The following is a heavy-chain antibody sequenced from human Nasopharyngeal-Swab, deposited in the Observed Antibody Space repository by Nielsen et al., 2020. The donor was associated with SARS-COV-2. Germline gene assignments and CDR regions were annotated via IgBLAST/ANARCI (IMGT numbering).Heavy chain of an antibody. CDR1: GFTFSSYA. D-gene: IGHD3-3*01. CDR3: AKVTIFDGMDV. J-gene: IGHJ6*02. Sequence: ETLSLTCAASGFTFSSYAMSWVRQAPGKGLEWVSVIYSGGSSTYYADSVKGRFTISRDNSKNTLYLQMNSLRAEDTAVYYCAKVTIFDGMDVWGQGTTVTVSS. CDR2: IYSGGSST. V-gene: IGHV3-23*03.